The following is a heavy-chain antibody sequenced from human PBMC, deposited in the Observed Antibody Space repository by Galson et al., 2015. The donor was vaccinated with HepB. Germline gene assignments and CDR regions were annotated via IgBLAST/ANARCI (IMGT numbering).Heavy chain of an antibody. Sequence: SLRLSCAAAGVTFSDYYMSWRRQAPGKGLEWLSYVSGSSSYTNYADSVKGRVTTSRDNAKNSLYLQMNSLKAEDTAVYYCAREGPGLAVSGPTPLDYWGQGTLVTVSS. CDR3: AREGPGLAVSGPTPLDY. V-gene: IGHV3-11*06. J-gene: IGHJ4*02. CDR2: VSGSSSYT. CDR1: GVTFSDYY. D-gene: IGHD6-19*01.